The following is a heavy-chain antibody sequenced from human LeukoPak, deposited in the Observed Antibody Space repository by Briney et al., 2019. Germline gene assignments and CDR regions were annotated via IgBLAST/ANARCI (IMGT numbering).Heavy chain of an antibody. CDR1: GGSISSGGYY. CDR3: ARDRLTSGMDV. CDR2: IYYSGST. V-gene: IGHV4-31*03. Sequence: SETLSPTCTVSGGSISSGGYYWSWIRQHPGKGLEWIGYIYYSGSTYYNPSLKSRVTISVDTSKNQFSLKLSSVTAADTAVYYCARDRLTSGMDVWGQGTTVTVSS. J-gene: IGHJ6*02.